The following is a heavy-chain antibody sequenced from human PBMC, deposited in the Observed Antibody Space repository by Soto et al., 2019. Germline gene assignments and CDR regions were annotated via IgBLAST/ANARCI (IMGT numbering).Heavy chain of an antibody. J-gene: IGHJ5*02. CDR2: TYYRSKWYN. CDR1: GGIVSSNSAA. Sequence: QSLSLTRAIPGGIVSSNSAAWNWIRQSPSRGLEWLGRTYYRSKWYNDYAVSVKSRITINPDTSKNQFSLQLNSVTPVDTAVYYGASDYGYDWNYDALNWSGPWRKGTRVTVSS. CDR3: ASDYGYDWNYDALNWSGP. V-gene: IGHV6-1*01. D-gene: IGHD1-7*01.